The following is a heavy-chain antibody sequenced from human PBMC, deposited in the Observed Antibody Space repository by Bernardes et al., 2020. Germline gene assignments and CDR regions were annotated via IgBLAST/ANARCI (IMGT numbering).Heavy chain of an antibody. CDR2: ISFSGDTT. V-gene: IGHV3-23*01. D-gene: IGHD6-13*01. Sequence: GGSLRLSCAASGFTFSIYAMTWVRQAPGKGLEWVSGISFSGDTTYYADSVRGRFTISRDNSKNTLYLQMNSLRAEDTAVYYCAKALQNVGGIATAGTYYYYYMDVWGKGTTVTVSS. CDR1: GFTFSIYA. CDR3: AKALQNVGGIATAGTYYYYYMDV. J-gene: IGHJ6*03.